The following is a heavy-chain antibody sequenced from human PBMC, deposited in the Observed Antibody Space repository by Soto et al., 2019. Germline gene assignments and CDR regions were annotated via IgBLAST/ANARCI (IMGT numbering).Heavy chain of an antibody. D-gene: IGHD3-22*01. CDR1: GYTFTSYD. CDR2: MNPNSGNT. V-gene: IGHV1-8*01. Sequence: QVQLVQSGAEVKKPGASVKVSCKASGYTFTSYDINWVRQATGQGLEWMGWMNPNSGNTGYAQKFQGRVTMTRDTSIGTAYMELSSLRSEDTAVYYCALRGVVVPLDGQDYWGQGTLVTVSS. CDR3: ALRGVVVPLDGQDY. J-gene: IGHJ4*02.